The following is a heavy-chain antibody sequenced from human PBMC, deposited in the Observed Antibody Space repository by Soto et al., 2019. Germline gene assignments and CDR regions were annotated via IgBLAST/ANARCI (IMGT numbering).Heavy chain of an antibody. D-gene: IGHD5-12*01. V-gene: IGHV4-30-4*01. CDR2: IYYSGST. Sequence: SETLSLTCTVSGGSISSGDYYWSWIRQPPGKGLEWIGYIYYSGSTYYNPSLESRVTISVDTSKNQFSLKLSSVAAADTAVYYCARDPTYSGYDFYYYYYGMDVWGQGTTVTVSS. CDR1: GGSISSGDYY. J-gene: IGHJ6*02. CDR3: ARDPTYSGYDFYYYYYGMDV.